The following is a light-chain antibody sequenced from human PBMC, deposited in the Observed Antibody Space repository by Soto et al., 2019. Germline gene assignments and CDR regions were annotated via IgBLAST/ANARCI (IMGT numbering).Light chain of an antibody. CDR1: SSDVGGYNY. J-gene: IGLJ2*01. V-gene: IGLV2-8*01. CDR2: EVT. Sequence: QSVLTQPPSASGSPRQSVTISYTGTSSDVGGYNYVSWYQQFLGQAPKLMIYEVTKRPSGVPDRFSGSKSGNTASLTVSGLQAEDEADFYCSSYAGRNGVVFGGGTKVTVL. CDR3: SSYAGRNGVV.